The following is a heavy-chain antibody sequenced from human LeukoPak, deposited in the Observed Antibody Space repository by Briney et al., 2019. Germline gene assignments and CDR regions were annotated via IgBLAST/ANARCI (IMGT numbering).Heavy chain of an antibody. J-gene: IGHJ6*03. D-gene: IGHD3-10*01. CDR2: INHSGSA. V-gene: IGHV4-34*01. Sequence: PSETLSLTCAVYGGSFSGYYWSWIRQPPGKGLEWIGEINHSGSANYNPSLKSRVTISVDTSKNQFSLKLSSVTAADTAVYYCARAHRNRCITMVRGVSTLLGYYYMDVWGKGTTVTVSS. CDR1: GGSFSGYY. CDR3: ARAHRNRCITMVRGVSTLLGYYYMDV.